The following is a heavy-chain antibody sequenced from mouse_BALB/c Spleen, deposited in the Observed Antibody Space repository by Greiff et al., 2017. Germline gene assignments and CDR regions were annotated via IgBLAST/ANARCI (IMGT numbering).Heavy chain of an antibody. CDR1: GFSLTSYG. CDR2: IWAGGST. Sequence: QVQLQQSGPGLVAPSQSLSITCTVSGFSLTSYGVHWVRQPPGKGLEWLGVIWAGGSTNYNSALMSRLSISKDNSKSQVFLKMNSLQTDDTAMYYCANYYDYDYYAMDYWGQGTSVTVSS. V-gene: IGHV2-9*02. J-gene: IGHJ4*01. D-gene: IGHD2-4*01. CDR3: ANYYDYDYYAMDY.